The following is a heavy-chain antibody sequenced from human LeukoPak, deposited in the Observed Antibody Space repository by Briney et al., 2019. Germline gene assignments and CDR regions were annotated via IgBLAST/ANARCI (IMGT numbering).Heavy chain of an antibody. Sequence: ASVKVSCKASGYTFTSYGISWVRQAPGQGLEWMGWISAYNGNTNYAQKLQGRVTMTTDTSTSTVYMALNSLRSDDTAVYYCARAGNIVVVPVAKGDYYYNMDVWGTGTTVTVSS. J-gene: IGHJ6*03. CDR1: GYTFTSYG. V-gene: IGHV1-18*01. CDR2: ISAYNGNT. D-gene: IGHD2-2*01. CDR3: ARAGNIVVVPVAKGDYYYNMDV.